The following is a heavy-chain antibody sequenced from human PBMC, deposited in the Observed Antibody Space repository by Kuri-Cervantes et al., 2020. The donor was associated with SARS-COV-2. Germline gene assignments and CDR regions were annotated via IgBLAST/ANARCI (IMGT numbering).Heavy chain of an antibody. J-gene: IGHJ4*02. Sequence: SGPTLVKPTQTLTLTCTFSGFSLSTSGVGVGWIRQPPGKALEWLALIYWNDDKRYSPSLKSRLTITKDTSKNQVVLTMTNMDPVDTATYYCARDIAAAGTGYFDYWGQGTVVTVSS. V-gene: IGHV2-5*01. D-gene: IGHD6-13*01. CDR2: IYWNDDK. CDR3: ARDIAAAGTGYFDY. CDR1: GFSLSTSGVG.